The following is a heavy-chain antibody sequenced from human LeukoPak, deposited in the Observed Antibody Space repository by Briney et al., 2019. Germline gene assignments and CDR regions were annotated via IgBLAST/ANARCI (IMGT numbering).Heavy chain of an antibody. V-gene: IGHV3-30*02. CDR1: GFTFSSYG. CDR2: IRYDGSNK. CDR3: AKDLFGYCSSTSCYPHNWFDP. Sequence: GGSLRLSCAASGFTFSSYGMHWVRQAPGKGLEWVAFIRYDGSNKYYADSVKGRFTISRDNSKNTLYLQMDSLRAEDTAVYYCAKDLFGYCSSTSCYPHNWFDPWGQGTLVTVSS. D-gene: IGHD2-2*01. J-gene: IGHJ5*02.